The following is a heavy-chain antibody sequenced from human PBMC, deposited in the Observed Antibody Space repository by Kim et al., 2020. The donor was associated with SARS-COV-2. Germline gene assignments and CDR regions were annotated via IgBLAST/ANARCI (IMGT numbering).Heavy chain of an antibody. Sequence: DSVKGRVTISRDHSKNPLYLQMNSLGGEATAVYYCAGPGTIFGVVFPLDVWGQGTTVTVSS. D-gene: IGHD3-3*01. J-gene: IGHJ6*02. CDR3: AGPGTIFGVVFPLDV. V-gene: IGHV3-30*04.